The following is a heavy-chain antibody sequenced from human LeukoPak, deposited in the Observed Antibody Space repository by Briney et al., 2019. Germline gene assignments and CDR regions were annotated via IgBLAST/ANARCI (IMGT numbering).Heavy chain of an antibody. CDR3: AKDAAGPEY. D-gene: IGHD6-13*01. Sequence: PGGSLRLSCAVSGXTFSDYSMAWVRQAPGKGLFWVSGISAGGGSTYYADSVKGRFTISRDNSRNTLYLQMNSLSAEDTAVYYCAKDAAGPEYWGQGTLVTVSS. CDR1: GXTFSDYS. J-gene: IGHJ4*02. V-gene: IGHV3-23*01. CDR2: ISAGGGST.